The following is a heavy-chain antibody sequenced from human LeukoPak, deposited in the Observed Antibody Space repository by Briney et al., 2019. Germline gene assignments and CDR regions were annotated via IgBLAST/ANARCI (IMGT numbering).Heavy chain of an antibody. J-gene: IGHJ6*02. D-gene: IGHD5-24*01. CDR2: INHSGST. CDR3: APIIRNGMDA. Sequence: SETLSLTCAVYGGSFSGYYWSWIRQPPGKGLEWIGEINHSGSTNYNPSLKSRVTISVDTSKNQFSLKLSSVTAADTAVYYCAPIIRNGMDAWGQGTTVTVSS. CDR1: GGSFSGYY. V-gene: IGHV4-34*01.